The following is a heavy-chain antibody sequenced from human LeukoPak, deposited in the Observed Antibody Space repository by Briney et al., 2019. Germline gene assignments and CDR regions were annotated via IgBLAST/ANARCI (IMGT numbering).Heavy chain of an antibody. CDR1: GFTFSSYG. CDR3: ASGAGASTHPYDY. CDR2: IRYDGSNK. D-gene: IGHD4/OR15-4a*01. J-gene: IGHJ4*02. V-gene: IGHV3-30*02. Sequence: PGGSLRLSCAASGFTFSSYGMHWVRQAPGKGLEWVAFIRYDGSNKYYADSVKGRFTISRDNSKNTLYLQMNSLRAEDTAVYYCASGAGASTHPYDYWGEGTLVTVSS.